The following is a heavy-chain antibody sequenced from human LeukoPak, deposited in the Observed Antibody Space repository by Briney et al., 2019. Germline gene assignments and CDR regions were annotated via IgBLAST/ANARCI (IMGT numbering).Heavy chain of an antibody. Sequence: GASLRLSCAASGFTFSSYAMSWVRQAPGKGLELVSVISGSGGSTYYADSVKGRFTISRDNSKNTLYLQMNSLRAEDTAVYYCAKDVGHNWFDPWGQGTLVTVSS. CDR1: GFTFSSYA. CDR3: AKDVGHNWFDP. CDR2: ISGSGGST. D-gene: IGHD1-26*01. J-gene: IGHJ5*02. V-gene: IGHV3-23*01.